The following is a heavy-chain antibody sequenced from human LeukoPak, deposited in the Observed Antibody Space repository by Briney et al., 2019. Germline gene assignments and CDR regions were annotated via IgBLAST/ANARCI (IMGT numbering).Heavy chain of an antibody. CDR1: GFTFSDYY. Sequence: PGGSLRLSCAASGFTFSDYYMTWIRQAPGKGLEWVSYISSRGSTILYADSVKGRFTISRDNAKNSLYPQMNSLRAEDTAVYYCARGNNGYGDNGKIRFGYMDVWGKGTTVTVSS. CDR3: ARGNNGYGDNGKIRFGYMDV. CDR2: ISSRGSTI. D-gene: IGHD4-17*01. J-gene: IGHJ6*03. V-gene: IGHV3-11*04.